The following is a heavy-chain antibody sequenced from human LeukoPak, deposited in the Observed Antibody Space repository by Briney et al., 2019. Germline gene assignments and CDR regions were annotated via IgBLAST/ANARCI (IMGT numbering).Heavy chain of an antibody. D-gene: IGHD1-26*01. CDR1: GGSISSGGYY. J-gene: IGHJ4*02. CDR2: INHSGST. V-gene: IGHV4-31*03. Sequence: KASQTLSLTCTVSGGSISSGGYYWSWIRQHPGKGLEWIGEINHSGSTNYNPSLKSRVTISVDTSKNQFSLKLSSVTAADTAVYYCARGSSFFRIVGATRVYFDYWGQGTLVTVSS. CDR3: ARGSSFFRIVGATRVYFDY.